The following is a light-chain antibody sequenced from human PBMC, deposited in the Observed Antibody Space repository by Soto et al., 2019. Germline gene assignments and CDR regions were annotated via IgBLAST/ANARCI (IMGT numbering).Light chain of an antibody. V-gene: IGKV1-12*01. J-gene: IGKJ2*01. CDR2: AAS. Sequence: DIQMTQSPSSVSASVGDRVTITCRASQGISSWLARYQQKPGKAPKLLIHAASSLQSGVPSRFSGSGSGTDFTLTISSLQPEDFATYYCQQANSFPYTFGQGTKLEIK. CDR1: QGISSW. CDR3: QQANSFPYT.